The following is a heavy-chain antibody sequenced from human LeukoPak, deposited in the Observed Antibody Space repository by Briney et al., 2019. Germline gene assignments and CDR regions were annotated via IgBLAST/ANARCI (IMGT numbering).Heavy chain of an antibody. Sequence: GASVKVSCKASGYTFTGYQMNWVRQAPGQGLEWMGWINPNSGGTNYAQKFQGRVTMTRDTSISTAYMELSRLRSDDTAVYYCTLAVVVPAADPYYYYYYMDVWGKGTTVTVSS. J-gene: IGHJ6*03. D-gene: IGHD2-2*01. V-gene: IGHV1-2*02. CDR2: INPNSGGT. CDR3: TLAVVVPAADPYYYYYYMDV. CDR1: GYTFTGYQ.